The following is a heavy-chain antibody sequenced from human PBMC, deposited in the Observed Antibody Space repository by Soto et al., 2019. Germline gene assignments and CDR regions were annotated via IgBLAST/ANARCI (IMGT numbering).Heavy chain of an antibody. J-gene: IGHJ6*02. D-gene: IGHD2-2*01. CDR1: GFSFSNYG. V-gene: IGHV3-30*03. Sequence: GGSLRLSCAASGFSFSNYGMHWVRQAPGKGLEWVAVISHAGSYKYYADSVKGRFTISRDNSKNTLSLQMNSLRPEDTAVYYCASPGGDIVVVPDASDFYYGLDVWGQGAAVTVSS. CDR3: ASPGGDIVVVPDASDFYYGLDV. CDR2: ISHAGSYK.